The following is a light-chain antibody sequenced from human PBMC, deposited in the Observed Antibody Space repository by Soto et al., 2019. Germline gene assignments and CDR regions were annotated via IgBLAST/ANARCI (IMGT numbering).Light chain of an antibody. Sequence: DIQMTQSPSTLSASIGDRVTITCRASRSVSSWLAWYQQKPGKAPKVFIYDASNLQSGIPSRFSGSGYGTEFSLTISSLQPDDFATYYCQQYNVYPLTFGGGTKVEI. V-gene: IGKV1-5*01. CDR2: DAS. J-gene: IGKJ4*01. CDR1: RSVSSW. CDR3: QQYNVYPLT.